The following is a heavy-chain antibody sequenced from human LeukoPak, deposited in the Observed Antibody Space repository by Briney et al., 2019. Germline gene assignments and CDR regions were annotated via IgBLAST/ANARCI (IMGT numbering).Heavy chain of an antibody. J-gene: IGHJ3*01. CDR3: ARDPYYYDSSGHP. D-gene: IGHD3-22*01. CDR2: INSDGINT. Sequence: GGSLRLSCAASGFTFSNYWMHWVRHAPGKGLVWVSRINSDGINTSYADSVKGRFTISRDNAKDSLYLQMNSLRAEDTAVYYCARDPYYYDSSGHPWGQGTMVTVSS. V-gene: IGHV3-74*01. CDR1: GFTFSNYW.